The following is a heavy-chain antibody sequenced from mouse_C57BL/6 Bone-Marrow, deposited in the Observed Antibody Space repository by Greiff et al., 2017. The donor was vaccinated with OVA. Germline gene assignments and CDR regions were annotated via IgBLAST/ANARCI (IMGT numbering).Heavy chain of an antibody. CDR3: ARFYYYCSSYVWFAY. Sequence: DVQLQESGAELVKPGASVKLSCTASGFNIKDYYMHWVKQRTEQGLEWIGRIDTEDGETKYAPKFQGKATITADTSSHTAYLQLISLTSEDTAVYYCARFYYYCSSYVWFAYWGQGTLVTVSA. CDR1: GFNIKDYY. J-gene: IGHJ3*01. D-gene: IGHD1-1*01. V-gene: IGHV14-2*01. CDR2: IDTEDGET.